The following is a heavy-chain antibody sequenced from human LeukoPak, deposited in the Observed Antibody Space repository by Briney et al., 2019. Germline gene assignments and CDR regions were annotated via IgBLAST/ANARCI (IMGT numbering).Heavy chain of an antibody. Sequence: SQTLSLTCAISGDSVSSNSVAWNWIRQSPSRGLECLGRTYYRSKWYNEYAGSVTGRVTVNPDTSKNQFSLQLNSVTPEDTAVYYCARLENWAFDYWGQGALITVSP. J-gene: IGHJ4*02. CDR2: TYYRSKWYN. D-gene: IGHD7-27*01. CDR1: GDSVSSNSVA. V-gene: IGHV6-1*01. CDR3: ARLENWAFDY.